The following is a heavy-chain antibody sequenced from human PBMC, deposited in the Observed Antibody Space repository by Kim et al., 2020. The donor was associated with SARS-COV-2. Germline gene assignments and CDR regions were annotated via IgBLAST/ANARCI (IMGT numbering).Heavy chain of an antibody. CDR2: IWYDGSNK. CDR3: ARGTIFGVVNYYYGMDV. V-gene: IGHV3-33*01. CDR1: GFTFSSYG. Sequence: GGSLRLSCAASGFTFSSYGMHWVRQAPGKGLEWVAVIWYDGSNKYYADSVKGRFTISRDNSKNTLYLQMNSLRAEDTAVYYCARGTIFGVVNYYYGMDVWGRGPTVTVSS. J-gene: IGHJ6*02. D-gene: IGHD3-3*01.